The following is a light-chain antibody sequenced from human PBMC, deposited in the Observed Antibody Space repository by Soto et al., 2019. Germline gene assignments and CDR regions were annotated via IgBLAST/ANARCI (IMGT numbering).Light chain of an antibody. CDR2: DVS. CDR3: CSYTTSNTRQIV. J-gene: IGLJ1*01. Sequence: QPVLTQPASVSGSPGQSITISCTGNSSDVVGYNYVSWYQQHPGKAPKFMIYDVSNRPSGVSNRFSGSKSGNTASLTISGLQAEDEADYYCCSYTTSNTRQIVFGTGTKVTVL. CDR1: SSDVVGYNY. V-gene: IGLV2-14*01.